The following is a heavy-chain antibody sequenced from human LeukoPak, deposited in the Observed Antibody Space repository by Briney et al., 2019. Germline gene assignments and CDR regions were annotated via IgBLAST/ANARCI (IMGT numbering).Heavy chain of an antibody. CDR1: GFTFSKYA. Sequence: GGSLTLSCAASGFTFSKYAMTWVRQAPRNGLDWVSGISVSGGSTNYADSVKGRFTISRDNSKNTLYLQMNSLRAEDTAVYYCAKSNYFDSGGYYFFDYWGQGTLVTVSS. CDR2: ISVSGGST. CDR3: AKSNYFDSGGYYFFDY. V-gene: IGHV3-23*01. J-gene: IGHJ4*02. D-gene: IGHD3-22*01.